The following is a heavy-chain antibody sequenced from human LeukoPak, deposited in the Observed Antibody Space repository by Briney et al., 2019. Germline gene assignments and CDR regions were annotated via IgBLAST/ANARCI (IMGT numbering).Heavy chain of an antibody. CDR3: ARDRSFPDAFDI. J-gene: IGHJ3*02. CDR1: GGTFSSYA. V-gene: IGHV1-69*13. Sequence: SVKVSCKASGGTFSSYAISWVRQAPGQGLEWMGGIIPIFGTANYAQKFQGRVTITADESTSTAYMELSSLRSEDTAVYYCARDRSFPDAFDIWGQGAMVTVSS. CDR2: IIPIFGTA. D-gene: IGHD3-16*02.